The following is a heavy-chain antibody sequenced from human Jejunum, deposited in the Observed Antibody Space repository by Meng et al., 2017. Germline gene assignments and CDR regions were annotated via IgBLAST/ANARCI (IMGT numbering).Heavy chain of an antibody. V-gene: IGHV4-4*02. CDR2: IYQSGTT. CDR3: AIGCDYSFDY. J-gene: IGHJ4*02. D-gene: IGHD2-21*02. Sequence: QVQLQQSSRRLVDTSVTLSFTSAVSGVTTSSVCWWTWVRQSRVQGLEWIGEIYQSGTTNYDPYLKSRVTISIDKSKNQFSLKLTSVNAADTAVYYCAIGCDYSFDYWGQGTLVTVSS. CDR1: GVTTSSVCW.